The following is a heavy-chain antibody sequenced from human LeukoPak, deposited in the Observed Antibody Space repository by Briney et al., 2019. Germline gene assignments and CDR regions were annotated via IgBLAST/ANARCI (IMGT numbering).Heavy chain of an antibody. D-gene: IGHD6-19*01. Sequence: GGSLRLSCAASGFTFSTYAITWARQGPGKGLEWVSAIRPDGDRAYYANSVRGRFTISRDNSKDTVYLQINGLRVEDTAIYYCAREQSGTRGWYTVDYWGQGTLVTVSS. J-gene: IGHJ4*02. CDR2: IRPDGDRA. CDR1: GFTFSTYA. V-gene: IGHV3-23*01. CDR3: AREQSGTRGWYTVDY.